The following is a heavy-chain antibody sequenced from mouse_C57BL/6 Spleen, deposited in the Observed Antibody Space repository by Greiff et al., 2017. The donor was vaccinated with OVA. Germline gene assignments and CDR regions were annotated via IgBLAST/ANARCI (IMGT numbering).Heavy chain of an antibody. CDR3: AIYYDYDGYYFDY. J-gene: IGHJ2*01. CDR2: IYPGSGST. D-gene: IGHD2-4*01. CDR1: GYTFTSYW. Sequence: VQLQQPGAELVKPGASVKMSCKASGYTFTSYWITWVKQRPGQGLEWIGDIYPGSGSTNYNEKFKSKATLTVDTSSSTAYMQLSSLTSEDSAVYYCAIYYDYDGYYFDYWGQGTTLTVSS. V-gene: IGHV1-55*01.